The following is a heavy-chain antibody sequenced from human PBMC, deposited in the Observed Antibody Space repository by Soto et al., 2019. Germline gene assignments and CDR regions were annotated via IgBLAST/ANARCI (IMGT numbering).Heavy chain of an antibody. CDR2: INHSGST. CDR1: GGSFSGYY. CDR3: ARELRGYSYGT. Sequence: QVQLQQWGAGLLKPSETLSLTCAVYGGSFSGYYWSWIRQPPGKGLEWIGEINHSGSTNYNPSLKSRVTISVDTSENQFSLKLSSVTAADTAVYYCARELRGYSYGTWGQGTLVTVSS. V-gene: IGHV4-34*01. D-gene: IGHD5-18*01. J-gene: IGHJ5*02.